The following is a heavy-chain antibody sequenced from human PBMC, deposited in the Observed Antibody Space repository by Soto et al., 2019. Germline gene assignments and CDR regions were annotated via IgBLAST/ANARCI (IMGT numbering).Heavy chain of an antibody. CDR2: IYYSGST. V-gene: IGHV4-59*01. CDR1: GGSISSYY. CDR3: ARDLGGNSWYHWFDP. J-gene: IGHJ5*02. Sequence: PEETLSLTCTVSGGSISSYYWSWIRQPPGKGLEWIGYIYYSGSTNYNPSLKSRVTISVDTSKNQFSLKLSSVTAADTAVYYCARDLGGNSWYHWFDPWGQGTLVTVSS. D-gene: IGHD6-13*01.